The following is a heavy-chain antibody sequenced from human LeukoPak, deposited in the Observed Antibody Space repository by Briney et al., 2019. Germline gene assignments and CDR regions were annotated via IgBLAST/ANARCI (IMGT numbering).Heavy chain of an antibody. Sequence: SSQTLSLTCTVSGGSISNGSYYWSWIRQPAGKGLEWIGRIYISGSASYNPSLKSRVTFSVDTSKNQFSLKLTSVTAADTAVYYCAREDYYDSSGPVGYFDYWGQGTLVTVSS. D-gene: IGHD3-22*01. J-gene: IGHJ4*02. V-gene: IGHV4-61*02. CDR3: AREDYYDSSGPVGYFDY. CDR2: IYISGSA. CDR1: GGSISNGSYY.